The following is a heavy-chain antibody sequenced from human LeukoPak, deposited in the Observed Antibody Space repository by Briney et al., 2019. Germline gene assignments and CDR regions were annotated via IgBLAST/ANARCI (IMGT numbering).Heavy chain of an antibody. CDR2: ISSSGSTI. Sequence: GGSLRLSCAASGFTFSDYYMSWIRQAPGKGLEWVSYISSSGSTIYYADSVKGRFTISGDNAKNSLYLQMNSLRAEDTAVYYCARVEYYDSSGYFDYWGRGTLVTVSS. CDR1: GFTFSDYY. CDR3: ARVEYYDSSGYFDY. D-gene: IGHD3-22*01. V-gene: IGHV3-11*04. J-gene: IGHJ4*02.